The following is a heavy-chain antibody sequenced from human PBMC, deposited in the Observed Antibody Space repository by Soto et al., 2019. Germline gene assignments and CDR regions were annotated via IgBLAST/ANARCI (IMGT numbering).Heavy chain of an antibody. D-gene: IGHD5-18*01. J-gene: IGHJ6*02. CDR3: ARVCRIPLCSENYYYSMDV. Sequence: ASVKVSCKASGYTFTSYDINWVRQASGQGLEWMGWMNPNSGNTGYAQKFQGRVTMTRNTSISTAYMELSSLRSEDTAVYYCARVCRIPLCSENYYYSMDVWGQGTTVTVS. V-gene: IGHV1-8*01. CDR1: GYTFTSYD. CDR2: MNPNSGNT.